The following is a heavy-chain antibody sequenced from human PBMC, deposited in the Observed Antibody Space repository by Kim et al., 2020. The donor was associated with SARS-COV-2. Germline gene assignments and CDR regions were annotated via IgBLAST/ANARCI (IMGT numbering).Heavy chain of an antibody. D-gene: IGHD2-15*01. CDR2: ISYDGSNK. CDR3: ASTYCSGGSCYSGHFDY. V-gene: IGHV3-30*04. Sequence: GGSLRLSCAASGFTFSSYAMHWVRQAPGKGLEWVAVISYDGSNKYYADSVKGRFTISRDNSKNTLYLQMNSLRAEDTAVYYCASTYCSGGSCYSGHFDY. CDR1: GFTFSSYA. J-gene: IGHJ4*01.